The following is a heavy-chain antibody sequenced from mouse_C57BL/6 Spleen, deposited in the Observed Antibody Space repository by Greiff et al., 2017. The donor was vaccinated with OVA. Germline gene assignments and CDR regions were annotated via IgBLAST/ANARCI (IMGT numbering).Heavy chain of an antibody. D-gene: IGHD2-3*01. J-gene: IGHJ4*01. CDR1: GYAFSSSW. CDR3: AREGYDGYYFYYAMDY. V-gene: IGHV1-82*01. CDR2: IYPGDGDT. Sequence: VQLQQSGPELVKPGASVKISCKASGYAFSSSWMNWVKQRPGKGLEWIGRIYPGDGDTNYNGKFKGKATLTVDKSSSTAYMQLSSLTSEDSAVYFCAREGYDGYYFYYAMDYWGQGTSVTVSS.